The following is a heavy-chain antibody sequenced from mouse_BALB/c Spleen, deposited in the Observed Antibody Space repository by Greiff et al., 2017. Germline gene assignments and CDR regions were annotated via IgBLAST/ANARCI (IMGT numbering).Heavy chain of an antibody. D-gene: IGHD1-3*01. V-gene: IGHV1-9*01. J-gene: IGHJ4*01. CDR1: GYTFSSYW. Sequence: QVQLQQSGAELMKPGASVKISCKATGYTFSSYWIEWVKQRPGHGLEWIGEILPGSGSTNYNEKFKGKATFTADTSSNTAYMPLSSLTSEDSAVYYCARGQGYNYAMDYWGQGTSVTVSA. CDR2: ILPGSGST. CDR3: ARGQGYNYAMDY.